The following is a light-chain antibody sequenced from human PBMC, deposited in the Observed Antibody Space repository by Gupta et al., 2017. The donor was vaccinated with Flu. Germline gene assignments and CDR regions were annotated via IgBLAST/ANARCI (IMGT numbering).Light chain of an antibody. CDR3: QQYYSTPLT. CDR2: WAS. V-gene: IGKV4-1*01. J-gene: IGKJ4*01. Sequence: DIVMTQSLDSLAVSLGERATINCKSSQSFLYSSNNKNYLAWYQQKPGQPPKLLIYWASTRESGVPDRFSGSGSGTDFTLTISSLQAEDVAVYYCQQYYSTPLTFGGGTKVEIK. CDR1: QSFLYSSNNKNY.